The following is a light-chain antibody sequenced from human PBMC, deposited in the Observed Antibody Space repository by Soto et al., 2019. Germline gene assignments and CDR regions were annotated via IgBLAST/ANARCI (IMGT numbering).Light chain of an antibody. CDR2: WAS. V-gene: IGKV4-1*01. CDR3: QQYYTTPYT. Sequence: DIVMTQSPDSLAVSLGERATINCKSSQTLLYSANNKNYLDWYQQKPGQPPKLLISWASTRESGVPDRFSGSGSGTDFTLTISSLQAEDVAVYYCQQYYTTPYTFGQGTKLEIK. CDR1: QTLLYSANNKNY. J-gene: IGKJ2*01.